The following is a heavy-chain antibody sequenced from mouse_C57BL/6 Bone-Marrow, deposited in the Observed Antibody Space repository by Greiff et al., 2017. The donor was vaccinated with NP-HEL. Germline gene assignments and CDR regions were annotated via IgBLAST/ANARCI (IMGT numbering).Heavy chain of an antibody. CDR1: GYEFSNYW. CDR3: ARGAY. CDR2: IYPGDGDT. Sequence: VMLVESGAELVKPGASVKISCKASGYEFSNYWMNWVTQRPGKGLEWIGQIYPGDGDTNYNGKFKDKATLTADKSSSTAYMQLSRLTSEDSAVYFCARGAYWGQGTLVTVSA. J-gene: IGHJ3*01. V-gene: IGHV1-80*01.